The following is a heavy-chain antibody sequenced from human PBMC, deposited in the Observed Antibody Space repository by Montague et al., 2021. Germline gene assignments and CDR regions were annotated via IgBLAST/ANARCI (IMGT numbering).Heavy chain of an antibody. V-gene: IGHV6-1*01. D-gene: IGHD5-24*01. CDR3: ARGWQKRLDP. Sequence: CAISGDSVASNEPTCNWIRQTPSIRSEWLLRTYYRSKRYNEYAISVKSRITVNPDTSKNQFSLLLNSVTPEDTAVYHCARGWQKRLDPWGQGTLVTVFS. CDR2: TYYRSKRYN. CDR1: GDSVASNEPT. J-gene: IGHJ5*02.